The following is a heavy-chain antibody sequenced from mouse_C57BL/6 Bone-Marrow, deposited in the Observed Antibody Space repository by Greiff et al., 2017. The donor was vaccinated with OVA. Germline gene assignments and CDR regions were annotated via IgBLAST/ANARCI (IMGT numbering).Heavy chain of an antibody. V-gene: IGHV1-47*01. J-gene: IGHJ4*01. CDR2: FIPYIDDT. CDR3: AMSRLRRVIYAMDY. CDR1: GSTFTTYP. Sequence: VQLVESGAELVKPGASVKMSCKASGSTFTTYPIEWMKQNHGRSLGWIGNFIPYIDDTKINEKLKGKATLTLEKSSSPVYLELSRLTSDDSAVYYCAMSRLRRVIYAMDYWGQGTSVTVSS. D-gene: IGHD2-4*01.